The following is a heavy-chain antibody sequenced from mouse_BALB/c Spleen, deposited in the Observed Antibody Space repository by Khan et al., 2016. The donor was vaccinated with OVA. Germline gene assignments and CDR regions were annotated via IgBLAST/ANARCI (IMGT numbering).Heavy chain of an antibody. CDR2: INPTSGYT. CDR3: ARDRIDY. Sequence: QVQLQQSGAELAKPGASVKMSCKAPGYTFTSYWMHWIKQRPGQGLEWIGYINPTSGYTDYNQKFKDKATLTADKSSSTAYMQLSSLTSDDSAVYYCARDRIDYGGQGTALTVSS. V-gene: IGHV1-7*01. CDR1: GYTFTSYW. J-gene: IGHJ2*01.